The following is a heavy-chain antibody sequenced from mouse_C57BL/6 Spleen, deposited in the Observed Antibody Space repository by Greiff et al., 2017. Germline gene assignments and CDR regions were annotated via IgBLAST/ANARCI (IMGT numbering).Heavy chain of an antibody. CDR3: ARRPYYYGSSHYFDY. D-gene: IGHD1-1*01. CDR1: GYTFTDYN. V-gene: IGHV1-18*01. Sequence: EVQLQQSGPELVKPGASVKIPCKASGYTFTDYNMDWVKQSHGKSLEWIGDINPNNGGTIYNQKFKGKATLTVDKSSSTAYMELRSLTSEDTAVYYCARRPYYYGSSHYFDYWGQGTTLTVSS. J-gene: IGHJ2*01. CDR2: INPNNGGT.